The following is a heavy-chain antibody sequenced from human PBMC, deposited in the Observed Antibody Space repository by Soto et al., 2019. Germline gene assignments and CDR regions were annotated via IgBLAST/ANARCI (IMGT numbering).Heavy chain of an antibody. CDR2: IGGSVGDT. V-gene: IGHV3-23*01. CDR3: AVPTGIEVTGPDY. D-gene: IGHD6-19*01. J-gene: IGHJ4*02. Sequence: GGSLRLSCAASGFTFSSYAMSWVRQAPGKGLQWVSAIGGSVGDTYYADSVKGRFTISRDNSRDTLHLQMSSLRADDTAIYYCAVPTGIEVTGPDYWGQGTLVTVSS. CDR1: GFTFSSYA.